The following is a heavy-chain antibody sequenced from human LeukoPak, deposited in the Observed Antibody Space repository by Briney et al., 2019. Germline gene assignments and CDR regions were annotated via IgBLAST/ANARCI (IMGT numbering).Heavy chain of an antibody. D-gene: IGHD2-2*02. J-gene: IGHJ3*02. CDR1: GGTFSSYA. Sequence: RWASVKVSCKASGGTFSSYAIGWVRQAPGQGLEWMGGIIPIFGTANYAQKFQGRVTITADESTSTAYMELSSLRSEDTAVYYCARGVVPAAIKKDAFDIWGQGTMVTVSS. CDR3: ARGVVPAAIKKDAFDI. CDR2: IIPIFGTA. V-gene: IGHV1-69*13.